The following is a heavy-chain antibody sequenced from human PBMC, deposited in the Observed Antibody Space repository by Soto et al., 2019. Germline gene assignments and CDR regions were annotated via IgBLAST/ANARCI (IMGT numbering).Heavy chain of an antibody. D-gene: IGHD1-26*01. V-gene: IGHV4-39*01. CDR2: LYYGGST. CDR3: ARQLPVGATSWFDP. CDR1: GGSINSDDSF. Sequence: SETLSLTCSVSGGSINSDDSFWGWVRQSPGKGLEWIGSLYYGGSTFYNPSLKSRVAIPLDTSKNQFSLRLTSVTAADTAIYYCARQLPVGATSWFDPWGQGTLVTVSS. J-gene: IGHJ5*02.